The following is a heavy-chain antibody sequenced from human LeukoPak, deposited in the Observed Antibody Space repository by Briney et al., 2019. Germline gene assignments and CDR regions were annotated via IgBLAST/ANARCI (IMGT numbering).Heavy chain of an antibody. Sequence: GGSLRLSCAASGFTFSDHWMHWVRQAPGKGLVWVSCINNAGTTTRYADSVKGRFTISRDDAENRLYLQMNSLRVEDTAVYYCVRGDWGSGYWGQGTLVTVSS. D-gene: IGHD7-27*01. V-gene: IGHV3-74*01. CDR1: GFTFSDHW. J-gene: IGHJ4*02. CDR3: VRGDWGSGY. CDR2: INNAGTTT.